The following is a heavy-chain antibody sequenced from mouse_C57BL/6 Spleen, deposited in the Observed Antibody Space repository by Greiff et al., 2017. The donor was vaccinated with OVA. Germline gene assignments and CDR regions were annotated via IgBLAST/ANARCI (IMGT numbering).Heavy chain of an antibody. CDR3: ATYSYYAMDY. J-gene: IGHJ4*01. Sequence: VKLMESGAELVKPGASVKISCKASGYAFSSYWMNWVKQRPGKGLEWIGQIYPGDGDTNYNGKFKGKATLTADKSSSTAYMQLSSLTSEDSAVYFCATYSYYAMDYWGQGTSVTVSS. CDR1: GYAFSSYW. D-gene: IGHD1-1*01. V-gene: IGHV1-80*01. CDR2: IYPGDGDT.